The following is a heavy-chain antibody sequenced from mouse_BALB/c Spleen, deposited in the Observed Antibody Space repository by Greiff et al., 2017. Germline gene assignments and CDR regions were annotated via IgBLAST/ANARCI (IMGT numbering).Heavy chain of an antibody. CDR1: GYTFTSYW. CDR2: IYPGNSDT. CDR3: TRISYYGYFDY. J-gene: IGHJ2*01. D-gene: IGHD1-1*02. V-gene: IGHV1-5*01. Sequence: EVQLQQSGTVLARPGASVKMSCKASGYTFTSYWMHWVKQRPGQGLEWIGAIYPGNSDTSYNQKFKGKAKLTAVTSTSTAYMELSSLTNEDSAVYYCTRISYYGYFDYWGQGTTLTVSS.